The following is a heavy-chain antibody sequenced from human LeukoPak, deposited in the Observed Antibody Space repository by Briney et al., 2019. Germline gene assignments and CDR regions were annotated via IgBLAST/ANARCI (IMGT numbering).Heavy chain of an antibody. CDR1: GYTYTSYD. V-gene: IGHV1-8*01. CDR3: ARGPLVRLPSSFDP. J-gene: IGHJ5*02. Sequence: GASVKVSCKASGYTYTSYDINWLRQSTRQPLEWMGWMIPNSGNTGSEPMFQGRITMIRDTSISTAYMELSSLRSEDTAVYYCARGPLVRLPSSFDPWGQGPLVTVSS. D-gene: IGHD3-16*02. CDR2: MIPNSGNT.